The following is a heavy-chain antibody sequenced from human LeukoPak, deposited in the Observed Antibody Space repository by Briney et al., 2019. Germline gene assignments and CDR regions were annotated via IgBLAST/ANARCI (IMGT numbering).Heavy chain of an antibody. V-gene: IGHV1-18*04. CDR3: TRDHCRGDNCPSFDY. CDR1: GYTFTSFG. D-gene: IGHD2-15*01. J-gene: IGHJ4*02. Sequence: GAAVNVSCKPSGYTFTSFGISGVRQAPGQGREGMGWIGAYNCDTNYAQKFQGRVTMTTDTYTSTAYMDLRSLRSDDTAVYYCTRDHCRGDNCPSFDYWGEGTLVTVSS. CDR2: IGAYNCDT.